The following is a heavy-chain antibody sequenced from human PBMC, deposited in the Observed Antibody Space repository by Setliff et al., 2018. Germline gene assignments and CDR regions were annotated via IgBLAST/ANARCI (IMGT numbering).Heavy chain of an antibody. V-gene: IGHV4-34*10. Sequence: NPSETLSLTCAVYGGSFSDSHWSWIRQPPGKGLEWIGEIDQGGSTNYNPSLKSRVTMTRDTSINTAYMELSSLTSDDTAVYYCARATRDSDGWYYEYSWFDPWGQGTLVTVSS. CDR2: IDQGGST. D-gene: IGHD6-19*01. CDR1: GGSFSDSH. CDR3: ARATRDSDGWYYEYSWFDP. J-gene: IGHJ5*02.